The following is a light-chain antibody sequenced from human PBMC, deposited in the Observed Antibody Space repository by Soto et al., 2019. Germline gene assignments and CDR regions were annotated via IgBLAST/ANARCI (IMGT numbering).Light chain of an antibody. Sequence: DIQMTQSPSSLSSSVGDRVTIPCRATESISRYLSWYQQKPGRAPKLLISAASTLQSGVPARFSGSGSGTDFTLSITSLQPEDFATYYCQQLNTYPVTFGGGTKVDIK. CDR3: QQLNTYPVT. V-gene: IGKV1-9*01. J-gene: IGKJ4*01. CDR2: AAS. CDR1: ESISRY.